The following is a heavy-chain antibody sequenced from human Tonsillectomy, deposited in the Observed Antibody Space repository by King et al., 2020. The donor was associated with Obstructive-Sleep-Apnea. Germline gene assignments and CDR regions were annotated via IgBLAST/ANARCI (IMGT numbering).Heavy chain of an antibody. CDR2: IYYSGST. CDR3: ARQNGWYYGMDV. Sequence: QLQESGPGLVKPSETLSLTCTVSGGSISSYYWSWIRQPPGKGLEWIGYIYYSGSTNYNPSLKSRVTISVDTSNNQFSLKLSSVTAADPAVYYCARQNGWYYGMDVWGQGTTVTVSS. D-gene: IGHD6-19*01. CDR1: GGSISSYY. V-gene: IGHV4-59*08. J-gene: IGHJ6*02.